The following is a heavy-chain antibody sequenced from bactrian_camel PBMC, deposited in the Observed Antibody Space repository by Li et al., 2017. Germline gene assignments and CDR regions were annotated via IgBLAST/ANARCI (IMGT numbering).Heavy chain of an antibody. D-gene: IGHD6*01. Sequence: HVQLVESGGGSVQAGGSLRLSCAASTNTGSLYCLAWFRQGPGKEREKVAHVDKDEFTLYADSAKGRFTISKDNAENTLYLQMHSLKTEDTAMYYCQNTLLRSSPGTQVTVS. V-gene: IGHV3S53*01. CDR1: TNTGSLYC. CDR2: VDKDEFT. J-gene: IGHJ4*01.